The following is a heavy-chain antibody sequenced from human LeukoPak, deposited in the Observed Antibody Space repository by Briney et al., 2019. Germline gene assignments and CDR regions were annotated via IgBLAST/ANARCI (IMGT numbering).Heavy chain of an antibody. J-gene: IGHJ4*02. CDR1: GGSMSSYY. CDR3: ARVGTRGYYFDY. V-gene: IGHV4-59*12. Sequence: SETLSLTCTVSGGSMSSYYWSWIRQSPGKGLEGIGYIYYSGSTNYNPSLKSRVTISVDTSKNQFSLKLSSVTAADTAVYYCARVGTRGYYFDYWGQGTLVTVSS. D-gene: IGHD3-10*01. CDR2: IYYSGST.